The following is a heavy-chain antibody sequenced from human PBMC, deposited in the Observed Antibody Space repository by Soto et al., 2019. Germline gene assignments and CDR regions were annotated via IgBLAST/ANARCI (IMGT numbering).Heavy chain of an antibody. CDR2: ISYDGSNK. CDR3: ARDRRSGYLSNSVDY. V-gene: IGHV3-30-3*01. CDR1: GFTFSSYA. D-gene: IGHD3-22*01. J-gene: IGHJ4*02. Sequence: PGGSLRLSCAASGFTFSSYAMHWVRQAPGKGLEWVAVISYDGSNKYYADSVKGRFTISRDNSKNTLYLQMNSLGAEDTAVYYCARDRRSGYLSNSVDYWGPGTLVTVSS.